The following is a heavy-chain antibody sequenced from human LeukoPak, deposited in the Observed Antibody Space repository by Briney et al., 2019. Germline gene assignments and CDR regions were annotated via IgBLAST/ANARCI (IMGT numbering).Heavy chain of an antibody. J-gene: IGHJ6*04. D-gene: IGHD3-10*02. V-gene: IGHV3-66*01. CDR3: AELGITVIGGV. Sequence: PGGSLRLSCAASGFTVSSNHMNWVRQAPGKGLEWVSVIYSGGITYYADSVKGRFTISRDNAKNSLYLQMNSLRAEDTAVYYCAELGITVIGGVWGKGTTVTISS. CDR2: IYSGGIT. CDR1: GFTVSSNH.